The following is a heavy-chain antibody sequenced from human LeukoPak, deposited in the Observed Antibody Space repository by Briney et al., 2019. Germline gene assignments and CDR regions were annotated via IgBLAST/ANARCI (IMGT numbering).Heavy chain of an antibody. CDR1: GFTFSYYS. D-gene: IGHD2-21*02. V-gene: IGHV3-48*01. CDR2: IRSRDGTV. CDR3: TSWGDTTAEYFQR. Sequence: GGSLRLFCVASGFTFSYYSMNWARQAPGKGLEWISYIRSRDGTVSYADSVKGRFTISTDTAKSSLFLQMNSLRVEGTAVYYCTSWGDTTAEYFQRWGQGTLVTVSS. J-gene: IGHJ1*01.